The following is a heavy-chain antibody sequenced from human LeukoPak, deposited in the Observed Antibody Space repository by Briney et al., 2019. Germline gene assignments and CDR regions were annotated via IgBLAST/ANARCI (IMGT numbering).Heavy chain of an antibody. CDR1: GFTVSSNY. D-gene: IGHD4-17*01. Sequence: PGGSLRLSCAASGFTVSSNYMNWVRQAPGKGLEWVAVISYDGSNKYYADSVKGRFTISRDNSKNTLYLQMNSLRAEDTAVYYCAKEKKYGDWGVAFDIWGQGTMVTVSS. CDR3: AKEKKYGDWGVAFDI. J-gene: IGHJ3*02. CDR2: ISYDGSNK. V-gene: IGHV3-30*18.